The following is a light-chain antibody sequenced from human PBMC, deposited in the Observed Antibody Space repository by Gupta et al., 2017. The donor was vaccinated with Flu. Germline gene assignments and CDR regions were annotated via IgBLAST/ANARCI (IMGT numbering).Light chain of an antibody. Sequence: DIQMTQSPSSLSASVGDRVTITCRASQSISSYLNWYQQKPGKAPKLLIYAASSLQSGVPSRFSGSGSGTDFTLTISSLQPEDFATYYCQQSYSTFRGTFGQGTRLEIK. CDR3: QQSYSTFRGT. CDR1: QSISSY. V-gene: IGKV1-39*01. J-gene: IGKJ5*01. CDR2: AAS.